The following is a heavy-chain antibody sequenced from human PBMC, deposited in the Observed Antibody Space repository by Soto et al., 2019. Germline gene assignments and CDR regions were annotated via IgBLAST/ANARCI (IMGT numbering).Heavy chain of an antibody. Sequence: QVQLVESGGGVVQPGRSLRLSCAASGFTFSSYGMHWVRQAPGKGLEWVAVIWYDGSNKYYADSVKGRFTISRDNSKNTLYLQMNSLRAVDTAVYYCARPPGDGYNFAFDYWGQGTLVTVSS. J-gene: IGHJ4*02. CDR1: GFTFSSYG. D-gene: IGHD5-12*01. CDR2: IWYDGSNK. CDR3: ARPPGDGYNFAFDY. V-gene: IGHV3-33*01.